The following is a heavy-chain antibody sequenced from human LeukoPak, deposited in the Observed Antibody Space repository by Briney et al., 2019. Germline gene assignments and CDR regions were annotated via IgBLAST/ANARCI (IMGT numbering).Heavy chain of an antibody. CDR3: ARDPSPAYCGGDCYSENYFDY. D-gene: IGHD2-21*02. Sequence: AASVKVSCKASGGTFSSYAISWVRQAPGQGLEWMGGISPIFGTANYAQKFQGRVTITADESTSTAYMELSSLRSEDTAVYYCARDPSPAYCGGDCYSENYFDYWGQGTLVTVSS. CDR1: GGTFSSYA. V-gene: IGHV1-69*13. J-gene: IGHJ4*02. CDR2: ISPIFGTA.